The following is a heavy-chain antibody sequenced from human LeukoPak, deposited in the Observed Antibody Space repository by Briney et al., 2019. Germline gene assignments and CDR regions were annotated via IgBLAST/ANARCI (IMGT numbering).Heavy chain of an antibody. CDR3: ARLPVVSAPYYYYYYMDV. CDR2: IYPADSDT. Sequence: GESLKISCKGSGFSFTTYWIGWVRQMPGKGLEWMGIIYPADSDTRYSPSFQGQVTISADKSVSTAYLQWSSLKASDTAMYYCARLPVVSAPYYYYYYMDVWGKGTTVTVSS. J-gene: IGHJ6*03. CDR1: GFSFTTYW. V-gene: IGHV5-51*01. D-gene: IGHD2-2*01.